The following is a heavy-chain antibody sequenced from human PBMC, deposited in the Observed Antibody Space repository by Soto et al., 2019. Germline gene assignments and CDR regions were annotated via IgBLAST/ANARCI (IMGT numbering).Heavy chain of an antibody. CDR3: AREYCSGGSCYGTDY. CDR2: ISAKNDNA. J-gene: IGHJ4*02. Sequence: QVQLVQSGAEVKKPGASMKVSCKTSGYRFNTYGISWVRQAPGQGLEWMGWISAKNDNAKYAQNFQGRVTMTTDTSTNTGYMALRSLRSDDTAVYYCAREYCSGGSCYGTDYWGQGTLVTVSS. D-gene: IGHD2-15*01. V-gene: IGHV1-18*01. CDR1: GYRFNTYG.